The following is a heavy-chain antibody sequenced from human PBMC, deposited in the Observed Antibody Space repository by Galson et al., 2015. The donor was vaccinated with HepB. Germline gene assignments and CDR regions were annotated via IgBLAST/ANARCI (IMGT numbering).Heavy chain of an antibody. CDR3: AREGDIVATNPNSAVDY. CDR1: GYTFTSYA. Sequence: SVKVSCKASGYTFTSYAMNWVRQAPGQGLEWMGWINTNTGNPTYAQGFTGRFVFSLDTSVSTAYLQISSLKAEDTAVYYCAREGDIVATNPNSAVDYWGQGTLVTVSS. CDR2: INTNTGNP. D-gene: IGHD5-12*01. V-gene: IGHV7-4-1*02. J-gene: IGHJ4*02.